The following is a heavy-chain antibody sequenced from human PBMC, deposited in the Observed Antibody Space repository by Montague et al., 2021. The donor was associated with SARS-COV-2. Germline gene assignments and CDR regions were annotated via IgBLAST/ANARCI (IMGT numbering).Heavy chain of an antibody. J-gene: IGHJ6*02. CDR2: IYTSGST. CDR3: ARVGRAGYDILTGYYYYGMDV. CDR1: GGSISSYN. D-gene: IGHD3-9*01. V-gene: IGHV4-4*07. Sequence: SETLSLTCTVSGGSISSYNWSWIRQPAGKGLEWIGRIYTSGSTNYNPSLKSRVTMSVDTSKKQFSLKLSSVTAADTAVYYCARVGRAGYDILTGYYYYGMDVWGQGTTVTVSS.